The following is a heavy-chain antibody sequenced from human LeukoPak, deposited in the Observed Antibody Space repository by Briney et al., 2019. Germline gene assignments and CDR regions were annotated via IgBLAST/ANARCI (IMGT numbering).Heavy chain of an antibody. CDR1: GFTFDYYW. Sequence: GGSLRLSCAASGFTFDYYWMHWVCQAPGKGLMWVSRINTDGSNTHYADSVKGRFTISRDNAKNTLYLQMNGLRVEDTAVYYCVVWGEDRSGHRFDFWGQGTLVTVSS. D-gene: IGHD3-22*01. J-gene: IGHJ4*02. CDR3: VVWGEDRSGHRFDF. V-gene: IGHV3-74*01. CDR2: INTDGSNT.